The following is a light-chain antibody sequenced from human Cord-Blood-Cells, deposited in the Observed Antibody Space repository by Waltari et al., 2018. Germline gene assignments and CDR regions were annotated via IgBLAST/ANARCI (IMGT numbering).Light chain of an antibody. CDR2: EGS. V-gene: IGLV2-23*01. CDR1: SSDVGSYNL. J-gene: IGLJ2*01. CDR3: CSYAGSSTLV. Sequence: QSALTQPAPVSGSPGQSITISCTGTSSDVGSYNLFPWYQQHPGKAPKLMIYEGSKRPSGVSNRFSGSKSGNTASLTISGLQAEDEADYYCCSYAGSSTLVFGGGTKLTVL.